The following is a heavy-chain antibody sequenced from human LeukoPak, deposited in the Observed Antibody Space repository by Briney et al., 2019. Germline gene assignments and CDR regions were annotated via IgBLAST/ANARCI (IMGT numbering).Heavy chain of an antibody. CDR3: ARDLPTATTGIIYNYSGMDV. Sequence: GGSLRLSCAASGFTVSWNYMNWVRQAPGKGLEWVSVIYRGGSTFYAASVKGRFTISTDNSKNTLSLQMNSLRVEDTGVYYCARDLPTATTGIIYNYSGMDVWGQGTTVTVSS. CDR1: GFTVSWNY. J-gene: IGHJ6*02. V-gene: IGHV3-66*02. D-gene: IGHD4-17*01. CDR2: IYRGGST.